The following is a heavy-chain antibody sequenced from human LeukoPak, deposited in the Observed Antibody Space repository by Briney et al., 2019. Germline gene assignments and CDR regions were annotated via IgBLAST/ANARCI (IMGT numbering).Heavy chain of an antibody. Sequence: GGSLRLSCEASGFTFSRYWMRWVRRAPGKGLEWVANIKEDGSAKYYVDSVKGRFTISRDNAKSSLYLQMNSLRAEDTSVYYCATYSGSSSMDFWGQGTLVTVSS. CDR3: ATYSGSSSMDF. CDR1: GFTFSRYW. J-gene: IGHJ4*02. D-gene: IGHD1-26*01. V-gene: IGHV3-7*01. CDR2: IKEDGSAK.